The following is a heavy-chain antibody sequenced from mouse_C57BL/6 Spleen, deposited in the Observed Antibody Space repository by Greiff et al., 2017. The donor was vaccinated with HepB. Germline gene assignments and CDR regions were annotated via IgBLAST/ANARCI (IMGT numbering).Heavy chain of an antibody. D-gene: IGHD2-4*01. V-gene: IGHV2-2*01. Sequence: QVQLQQSGPGLVQPSQSLSITCTVSGFSLTSYGVHWVRQSPGKGLEWLGVIWSGGSTDYNAAFISRLSISKDNSKSQVFFKMNSLQADDTAIYYCASLYYDYDEAWFAYWGQGTLVTVSA. J-gene: IGHJ3*01. CDR1: GFSLTSYG. CDR2: IWSGGST. CDR3: ASLYYDYDEAWFAY.